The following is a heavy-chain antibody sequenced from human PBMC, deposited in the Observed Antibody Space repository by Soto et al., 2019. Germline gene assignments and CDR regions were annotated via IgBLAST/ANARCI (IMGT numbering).Heavy chain of an antibody. D-gene: IGHD2-21*02. V-gene: IGHV1-69*12. CDR3: ARDSTYCGGDCYPNWFDP. J-gene: IGHJ5*02. CDR2: IIPIFGTA. Sequence: QVQLVQSGAEVKKPGSSVKVSCKASGGTFSSYAISWVRQAPGQGLEWMGGIIPIFGTANYAQKFQGRVTITADESTSTAYMELSSLRSEDTAVYYCARDSTYCGGDCYPNWFDPWGQGTLVTVSS. CDR1: GGTFSSYA.